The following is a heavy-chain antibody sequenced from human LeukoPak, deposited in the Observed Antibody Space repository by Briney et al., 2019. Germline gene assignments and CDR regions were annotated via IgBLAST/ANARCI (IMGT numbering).Heavy chain of an antibody. CDR2: ISSGSSSI. J-gene: IGHJ4*02. D-gene: IGHD6-6*01. Sequence: GGSLRLSCAASGFTFSSYEMNWVRQAPGKGLEWVSYISSGSSSIFYADSVKGRFTISRDNSKNSLYLQMNSLRVGDTAVYYCARGGIAARFAYWGQGTLVTVSS. CDR3: ARGGIAARFAY. V-gene: IGHV3-48*03. CDR1: GFTFSSYE.